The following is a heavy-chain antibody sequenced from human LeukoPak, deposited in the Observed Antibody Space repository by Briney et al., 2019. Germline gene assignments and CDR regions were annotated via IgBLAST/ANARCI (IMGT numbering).Heavy chain of an antibody. CDR3: ARARIQTTHAFDY. CDR2: ISGSGGST. V-gene: IGHV3-23*01. J-gene: IGHJ4*02. CDR1: GFTFSSYA. D-gene: IGHD5-18*01. Sequence: GGSLRLSCAASGFTFSSYAMSWVRQAPGKGLEWISAISGSGGSTYYADSVKGRFTISRDNSKNTLYLQMNSLRAEDTAVYYCARARIQTTHAFDYWGQGTLVSVSS.